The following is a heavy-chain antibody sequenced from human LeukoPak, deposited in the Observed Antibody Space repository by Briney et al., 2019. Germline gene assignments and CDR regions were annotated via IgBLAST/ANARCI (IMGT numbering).Heavy chain of an antibody. J-gene: IGHJ4*02. CDR1: GYSFTSYW. D-gene: IGHD6-19*01. CDR3: ARPPIGYSSGWYDDY. CDR2: IYPGDSDT. V-gene: IGHV5-51*01. Sequence: GESLKISCKGSGYSFTSYWIGWVRQMPGKGLEWMGIIYPGDSDTRYSPSFQGQVTISADKSISTAYLQWSSLKASDTAMYYCARPPIGYSSGWYDDYWGQGTLVTGSS.